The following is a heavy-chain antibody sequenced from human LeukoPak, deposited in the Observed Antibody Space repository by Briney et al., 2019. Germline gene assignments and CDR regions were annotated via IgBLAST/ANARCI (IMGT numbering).Heavy chain of an antibody. CDR1: GVSISSSSYY. J-gene: IGHJ4*02. Sequence: SETLSLTCTVSGVSISSSSYYWGWIRQPPGKGLEWIGSSYYSGSTYYNPSLKSRVTISVDTPKKQFSLKLSSVTAADTAVYYCAISKSSYTVDYWGKGTMVTASS. V-gene: IGHV4-39*07. D-gene: IGHD6-13*01. CDR3: AISKSSYTVDY. CDR2: SYYSGST.